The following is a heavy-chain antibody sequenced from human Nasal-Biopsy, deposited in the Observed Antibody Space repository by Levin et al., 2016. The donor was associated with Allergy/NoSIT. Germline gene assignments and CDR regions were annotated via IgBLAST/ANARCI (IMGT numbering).Heavy chain of an antibody. Sequence: SETLSLTCTVSGDSSDISYWSWIRQSPGKGLEWVGFIQDSGRTNYNPSLKSRVTMSVDPSKNQLSLKLTSVTAADTAVYYCARGGPLITLMPVPLDLWGRGTPVTVSS. V-gene: IGHV4-59*01. CDR3: ARGGPLITLMPVPLDL. CDR1: GDSSDISY. J-gene: IGHJ2*01. CDR2: IQDSGRT. D-gene: IGHD2-2*01.